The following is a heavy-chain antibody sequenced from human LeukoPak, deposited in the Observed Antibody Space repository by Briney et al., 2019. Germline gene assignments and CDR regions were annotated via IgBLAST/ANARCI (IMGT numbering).Heavy chain of an antibody. CDR3: ARGLSRYSYGYRGNAFDI. V-gene: IGHV4-28*03. Sequence: SDTLSLTCAVSGYSITSSNWWGWIRQPPGKGLEWIGYIYYSGSTSYNPSLKSRVTMSVDTSQNQFSLKLSSVTAVDTAVYYCARGLSRYSYGYRGNAFDIWGQGTMVTVSS. CDR1: GYSITSSNW. D-gene: IGHD5-18*01. J-gene: IGHJ3*02. CDR2: IYYSGST.